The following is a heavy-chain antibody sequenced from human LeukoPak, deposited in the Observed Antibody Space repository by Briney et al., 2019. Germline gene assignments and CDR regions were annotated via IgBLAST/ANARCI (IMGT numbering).Heavy chain of an antibody. CDR3: ARDSGYGVDY. CDR2: IYYSGST. V-gene: IGHV4-39*07. Sequence: SETLSLTCTFSGGSISSSSYYWGWIRQPPGKGLEWIGSIYYSGSTYYNPSLKSRVTISVDTSKNQFSLKLSSVTAADTAVYYCARDSGYGVDYWGQGTLVTVSS. D-gene: IGHD4/OR15-4a*01. J-gene: IGHJ4*02. CDR1: GGSISSSSYY.